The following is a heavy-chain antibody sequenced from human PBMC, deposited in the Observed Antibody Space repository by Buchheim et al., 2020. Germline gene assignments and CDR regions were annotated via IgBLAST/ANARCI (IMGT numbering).Heavy chain of an antibody. J-gene: IGHJ5*02. CDR3: ARANALYCSSTSCYIGDWFDP. CDR2: IYHSGST. CDR1: GGSISSSNW. D-gene: IGHD2-2*02. Sequence: QVQLQESGPGLVKPSGTLSLTCAVSGGSISSSNWWSWVRQPPGKGLEWIGEIYHSGSTNYNPSLQSRVTISVDKSKNQFSLKLSSVTAADTAVYYCARANALYCSSTSCYIGDWFDPWGQGTL. V-gene: IGHV4-4*02.